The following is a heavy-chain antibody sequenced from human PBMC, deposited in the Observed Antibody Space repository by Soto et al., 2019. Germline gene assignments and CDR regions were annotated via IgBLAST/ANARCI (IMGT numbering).Heavy chain of an antibody. V-gene: IGHV3-30*18. Sequence: SGGSLRLSCAASGFTFNNYGMSWVRQAPGKGLEWVAIISNDGSNKYYIESVRGRFTISRDNSKNMLFLQMNSLRVEDTAVYFCTKDGRFDSDGSLYYYYYGMDVWGQGTTVTVSS. D-gene: IGHD2-15*01. CDR2: ISNDGSNK. CDR3: TKDGRFDSDGSLYYYYYGMDV. CDR1: GFTFNNYG. J-gene: IGHJ6*02.